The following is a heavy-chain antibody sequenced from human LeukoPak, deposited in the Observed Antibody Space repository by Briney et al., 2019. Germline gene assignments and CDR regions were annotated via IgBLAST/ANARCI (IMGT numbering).Heavy chain of an antibody. CDR1: AFTFSSYA. Sequence: GGSLRLSCAASAFTFSSYAMSWVRQAPGKGLEWVSTIHGSSDTTYYADSVKGRFTISRDNSKNTLFLQMNSLRAEDTAVYYCARISGGRAWDFDYWGHGTLVTVSS. CDR2: IHGSSDTT. CDR3: ARISGGRAWDFDY. J-gene: IGHJ4*01. V-gene: IGHV3-23*01. D-gene: IGHD2-15*01.